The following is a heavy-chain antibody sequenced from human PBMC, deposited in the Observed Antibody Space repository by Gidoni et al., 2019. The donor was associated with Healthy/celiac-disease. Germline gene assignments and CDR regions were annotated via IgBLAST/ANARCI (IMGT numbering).Heavy chain of an antibody. CDR2: IDPSDSYT. Sequence: EVQLVQSGAEVKKPGESLRISCKGSGYSFTSYWISWVRQMPGKGLEWMGRIDPSDSYTNYSPSFQGHVTISADKSISTAYLQWSSLKASDTAMYYCARMRGEGSSSSTRTQYYYYYYGMDVWGQGTTVTVSS. V-gene: IGHV5-10-1*03. J-gene: IGHJ6*02. D-gene: IGHD6-6*01. CDR1: GYSFTSYW. CDR3: ARMRGEGSSSSTRTQYYYYYYGMDV.